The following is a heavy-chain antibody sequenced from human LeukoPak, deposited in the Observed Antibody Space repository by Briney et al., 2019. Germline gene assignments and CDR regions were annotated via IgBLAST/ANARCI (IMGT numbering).Heavy chain of an antibody. CDR2: IYYSGST. J-gene: IGHJ4*02. V-gene: IGHV4-61*01. Sequence: ASETLSLTCTVSGGSISSGSYYWSWIRQPPGKGLEWIGYIYYSGSTNYNPSLKSRVTISVDTSKNQFSLKLSSVTAADTAVYYCARARVEMATIQFDYWGQGTLVTVSS. D-gene: IGHD5-24*01. CDR1: GGSISSGSYY. CDR3: ARARVEMATIQFDY.